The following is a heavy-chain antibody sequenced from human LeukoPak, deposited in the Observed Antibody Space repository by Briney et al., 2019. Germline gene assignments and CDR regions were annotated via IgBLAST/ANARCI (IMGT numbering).Heavy chain of an antibody. CDR3: ARSTQLWIRTPPGY. CDR1: GGSISSNHYY. CDR2: IYYSGST. D-gene: IGHD5-18*01. V-gene: IGHV4-39*07. Sequence: KPSETLSLTCSVSGGSISSNHYYWGWIRQPPGKGLEWIGSIYYSGSTHYNPSLKSRVTISVDTSKNQFSLKLSSVTAADTAVYYCARSTQLWIRTPPGYWGQGTLVTVSS. J-gene: IGHJ4*02.